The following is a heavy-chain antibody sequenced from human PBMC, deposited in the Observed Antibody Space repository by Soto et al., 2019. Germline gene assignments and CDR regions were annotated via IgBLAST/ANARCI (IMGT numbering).Heavy chain of an antibody. V-gene: IGHV3-33*01. CDR3: ARDLEDSSTWGPFDY. Sequence: GGSLRLSCAASGFTFSSYGMHWVRQAPGKGLEWVAVIWYDGSNKYYADSVKGRFTISRDNSKNTLYLQMNSLRAEDTAVYYCARDLEDSSTWGPFDYWGQGTLVTVSS. D-gene: IGHD6-13*01. J-gene: IGHJ4*02. CDR1: GFTFSSYG. CDR2: IWYDGSNK.